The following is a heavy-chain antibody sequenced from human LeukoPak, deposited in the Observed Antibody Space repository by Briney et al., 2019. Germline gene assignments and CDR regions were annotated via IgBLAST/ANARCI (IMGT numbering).Heavy chain of an antibody. CDR3: ARKKGGDIYNWNEPDSWFDP. Sequence: GGSLRLSCAASGFTFSSYWMSWVRQAPGKGLEWVANIKQDGSEKYYVDSVKGRFTISRDNAKNTLYLQVSSLRADDTAIYYCARKKGGDIYNWNEPDSWFDPWGQGTLVTVSS. J-gene: IGHJ5*02. D-gene: IGHD1-20*01. V-gene: IGHV3-7*03. CDR2: IKQDGSEK. CDR1: GFTFSSYW.